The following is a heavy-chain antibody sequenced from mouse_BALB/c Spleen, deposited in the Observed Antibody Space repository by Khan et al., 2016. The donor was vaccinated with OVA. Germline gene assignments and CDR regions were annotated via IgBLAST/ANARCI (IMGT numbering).Heavy chain of an antibody. CDR1: GYTFTSYY. J-gene: IGHJ3*01. Sequence: VQLQQSGAELVKPGASVKLSCKASGYTFTSYYMYWVKQRPGQGLEWIGGINPSDGGTTFNEKFKSKATLTVDKSSRTAYMQLSSLTSEDSAVYYCTRSGWAAFAYWGQGTLVTVSA. V-gene: IGHV1S81*02. D-gene: IGHD1-1*02. CDR2: INPSDGGT. CDR3: TRSGWAAFAY.